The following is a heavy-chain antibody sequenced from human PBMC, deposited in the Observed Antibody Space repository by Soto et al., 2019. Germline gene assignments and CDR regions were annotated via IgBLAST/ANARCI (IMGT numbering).Heavy chain of an antibody. D-gene: IGHD3-22*01. CDR2: ISGSGGST. J-gene: IGHJ4*02. Sequence: GGSLRLSCAASGFTFSSYAMSWVRQAPGKGMEWVSAISGSGGSTYYADSVKGRFTISRDNSKNTLYLQMNSLRAEDAAVYYCAKDGYYYDSSGWWGQGTLVTVSS. CDR3: AKDGYYYDSSGW. CDR1: GFTFSSYA. V-gene: IGHV3-23*01.